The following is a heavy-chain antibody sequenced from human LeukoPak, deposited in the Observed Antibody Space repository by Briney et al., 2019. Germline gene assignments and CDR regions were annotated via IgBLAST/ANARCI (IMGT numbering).Heavy chain of an antibody. CDR1: GDSLSSSSYY. CDR3: ARPIRHYFGSGRLGSKNPDDAFDI. CDR2: ISYSGGS. V-gene: IGHV4-39*07. D-gene: IGHD3-10*01. Sequence: SETLSLTCTVSGDSLSSSSYYWGWIRQPPGRGLEWFGSISYSGGSYYTPSLRSRVTISVDTSKNQFSLKLSSVTAANTAVYYCARPIRHYFGSGRLGSKNPDDAFDIWGQGTMVTVSS. J-gene: IGHJ3*02.